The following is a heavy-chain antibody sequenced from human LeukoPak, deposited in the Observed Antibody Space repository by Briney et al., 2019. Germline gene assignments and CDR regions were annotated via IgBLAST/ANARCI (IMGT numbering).Heavy chain of an antibody. CDR3: ARRRGVTFGDFDY. D-gene: IGHD3-10*01. Sequence: PGGTLRLSCAVSVFTFSTYGIHCVRQTPSHGLKWLTFITEEGSNKYYTDSVKGRFTISRDKSKNTLYLHMNSLRAEDTAVYYCARRRGVTFGDFDYWGQGTLVTVSS. V-gene: IGHV3-30*12. J-gene: IGHJ4*02. CDR2: ITEEGSNK. CDR1: VFTFSTYG.